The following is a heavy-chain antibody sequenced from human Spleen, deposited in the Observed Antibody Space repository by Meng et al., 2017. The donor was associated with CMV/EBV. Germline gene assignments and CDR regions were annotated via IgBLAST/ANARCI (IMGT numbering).Heavy chain of an antibody. V-gene: IGHV2-5*02. CDR3: AHGWFGELLLGFGS. CDR1: LSSTGVG. CDR2: IYWDNER. J-gene: IGHJ4*02. D-gene: IGHD3-10*01. Sequence: LSSTGVGVCWIRQNPGKGLEWLALIYWDNERRYSPSLESRLTISKDTSENQVVLTMTKMDPVDTGTYYCAHGWFGELLLGFGSWGQGSLVTVSS.